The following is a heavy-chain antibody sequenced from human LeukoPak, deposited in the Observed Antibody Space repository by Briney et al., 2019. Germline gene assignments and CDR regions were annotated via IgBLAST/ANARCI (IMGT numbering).Heavy chain of an antibody. D-gene: IGHD2/OR15-2a*01. CDR2: INSDGSWT. J-gene: IGHJ4*02. CDR1: VNYW. V-gene: IGHV3-74*01. CDR3: VSFYETY. Sequence: GGSLRLSCAASVNYWMHWVRQAPGKGLVWVSHINSDGSWTSYADSVKGRFTISKDNAKNTVYLQMNSLRAEDTAVYYCVSFYETYWGRGTLVTVSS.